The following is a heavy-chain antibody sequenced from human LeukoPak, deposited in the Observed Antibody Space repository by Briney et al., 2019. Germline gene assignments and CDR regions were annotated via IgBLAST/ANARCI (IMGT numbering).Heavy chain of an antibody. D-gene: IGHD2-15*01. CDR1: GDSITSSLYF. CDR3: ARHVRYCSGNSCYCIDY. Sequence: PSETLSLTCTVSGDSITSSLYFWGWIRQPPGKGLEWIGNIYYSGSTNYNPSLKSRVTISVDTSKNQFSLKLTSVTAADTAVYYCARHVRYCSGNSCYCIDYWGQGILVTVSS. CDR2: IYYSGST. V-gene: IGHV4-39*01. J-gene: IGHJ4*02.